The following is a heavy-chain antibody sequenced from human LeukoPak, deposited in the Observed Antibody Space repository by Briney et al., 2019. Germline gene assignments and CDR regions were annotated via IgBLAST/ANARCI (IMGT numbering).Heavy chain of an antibody. Sequence: GESLKISCKGSGYSFTSYWIGWVRQMPGKGLEWRGRIDPSDSYTNYSPSFQGHVTISADKSISTAYLQWSSLKASDTAMYYCARRVGEAWYFDYWGQGTLVTVSS. CDR1: GYSFTSYW. CDR3: ARRVGEAWYFDY. J-gene: IGHJ4*02. CDR2: IDPSDSYT. D-gene: IGHD3-3*01. V-gene: IGHV5-10-1*01.